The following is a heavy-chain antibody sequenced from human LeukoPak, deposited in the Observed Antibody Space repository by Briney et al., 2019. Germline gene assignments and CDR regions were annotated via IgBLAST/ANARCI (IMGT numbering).Heavy chain of an antibody. V-gene: IGHV1-8*01. CDR2: MNPNSGNT. CDR1: GYTFTSYD. CDR3: ARGKSRGIYEYFDY. D-gene: IGHD5/OR15-5a*01. J-gene: IGHJ4*02. Sequence: ASVKVSCKASGYTFTSYDINWVRQATGQELEWMGWMNPNSGNTGYAQKFQGRVTMTRNTSISTAYMELSSLRSEDTAVYYCARGKSRGIYEYFDYWGQGTLVTVSS.